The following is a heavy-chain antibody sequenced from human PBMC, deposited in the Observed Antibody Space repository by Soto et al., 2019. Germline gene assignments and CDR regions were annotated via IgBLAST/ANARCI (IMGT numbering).Heavy chain of an antibody. Sequence: ASVKVSCKASGYTFTNYGISWVRQAPGQGLEWMGWISGYNGNTKCAQKFQGRVTMTTDTPTNTAYMELRSLRSDDTAVYYCARDREYYYDSSGNYYYHYGMDVWGQGTTVTVSS. J-gene: IGHJ6*02. D-gene: IGHD3-22*01. CDR2: ISGYNGNT. CDR1: GYTFTNYG. CDR3: ARDREYYYDSSGNYYYHYGMDV. V-gene: IGHV1-18*04.